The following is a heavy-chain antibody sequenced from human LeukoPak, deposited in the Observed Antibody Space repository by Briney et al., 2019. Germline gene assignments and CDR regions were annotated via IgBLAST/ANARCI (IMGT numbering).Heavy chain of an antibody. CDR2: IYSGGST. Sequence: GGSLRLSCAASGFTVSSNYMSWVRQAPGKGLEWVSVIYSGGSTYYADSVKGRFTISRDNSKNTLYLQMNSLRAEDTAVYYCARGPYLYYDFWSGYLDYWGQGTLVTVSS. V-gene: IGHV3-66*01. CDR1: GFTVSSNY. D-gene: IGHD3-3*01. CDR3: ARGPYLYYDFWSGYLDY. J-gene: IGHJ4*02.